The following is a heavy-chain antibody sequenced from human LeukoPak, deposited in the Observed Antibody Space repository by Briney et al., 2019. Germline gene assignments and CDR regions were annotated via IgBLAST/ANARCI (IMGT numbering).Heavy chain of an antibody. Sequence: GASVKVSCKASGYTFTSYDINWVRQATGQGLEWMGWMNPNSGNTGYAQKFQGRVTMTRNTSISTAYMELSSLRSGDTAVYYCARVDYYGSGSYLREYYYYGMDVWGQGTTVTVSS. V-gene: IGHV1-8*01. D-gene: IGHD3-10*01. CDR2: MNPNSGNT. CDR1: GYTFTSYD. CDR3: ARVDYYGSGSYLREYYYYGMDV. J-gene: IGHJ6*02.